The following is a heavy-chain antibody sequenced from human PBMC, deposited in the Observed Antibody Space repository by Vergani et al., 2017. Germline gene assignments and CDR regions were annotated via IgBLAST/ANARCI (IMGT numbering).Heavy chain of an antibody. Sequence: QVQLQESGPGLVKSSETLSLTCSVSFDSIRNLYCNWIRQPPWKGLEWIGSIHYSENTNYNPSLKTRVTITVDTSKNQFSLTLTSVTAAYTAVYYCASDTHSGQRADRLGQGILVTVTS. CDR2: IHYSENT. D-gene: IGHD6-19*01. J-gene: IGHJ5*02. V-gene: IGHV4-59*11. CDR1: FDSIRNLY. CDR3: ASDTHSGQRADR.